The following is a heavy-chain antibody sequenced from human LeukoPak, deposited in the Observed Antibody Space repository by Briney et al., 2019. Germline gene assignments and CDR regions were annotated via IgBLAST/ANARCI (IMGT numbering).Heavy chain of an antibody. V-gene: IGHV3-7*01. Sequence: GGSLRLSCAASGLTFSSYWMSWVRQAQGKGLEWVANIKQDGSEKYYVDSVKGRFTISRDNAKNSLYLQMNSLRAEDTAVYYCARDKDEYYFDYWGQGTLVTVSS. J-gene: IGHJ4*02. CDR1: GLTFSSYW. D-gene: IGHD2-15*01. CDR2: IKQDGSEK. CDR3: ARDKDEYYFDY.